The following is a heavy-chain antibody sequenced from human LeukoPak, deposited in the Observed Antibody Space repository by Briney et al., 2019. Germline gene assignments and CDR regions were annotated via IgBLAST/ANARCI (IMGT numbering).Heavy chain of an antibody. V-gene: IGHV3-21*01. CDR1: GFTFSSYS. CDR3: AKSVNSYYDWFDP. Sequence: GGSLRLSCAASGFTFSSYSMNWVRQAPGKGLEWVSSINDNSRSIFYTDSLKGRFTVSRDNAKNSLYLQMNNLRAEDTAVYYCAKSVNSYYDWFDPWGQGALVTVSS. CDR2: INDNSRSI. D-gene: IGHD3-22*01. J-gene: IGHJ5*02.